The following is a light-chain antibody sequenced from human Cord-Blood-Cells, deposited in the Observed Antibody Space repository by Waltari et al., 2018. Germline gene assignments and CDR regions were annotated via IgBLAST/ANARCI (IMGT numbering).Light chain of an antibody. CDR3: QQRSNWPPT. J-gene: IGKJ5*01. CDR1: QSVSSY. V-gene: IGKV3-11*01. CDR2: YAS. Sequence: IVLTQSPATLSLSPGERATLSCRASQSVSSYLAWYQQQPGQAPRLLIYYASNRATGIPARFSGSGSGTDFTLTISSLEPEEFAVYYWQQRSNWPPTFGQGTRLEIK.